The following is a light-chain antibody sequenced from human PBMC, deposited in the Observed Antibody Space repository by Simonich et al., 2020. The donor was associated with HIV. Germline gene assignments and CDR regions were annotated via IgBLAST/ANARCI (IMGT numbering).Light chain of an antibody. CDR3: QQYNSYSLT. V-gene: IGKV1-13*02. CDR2: DAS. Sequence: AIQLTQSPSSLSASVGDRVTITCRASQGISSALAWYQQKPGKAPKLLIYDASSLESGVPSRFSGSGSGTEFTLTISNLQPDDFATYYCQQYNSYSLTFGGGTKVEIK. CDR1: QGISSA. J-gene: IGKJ4*01.